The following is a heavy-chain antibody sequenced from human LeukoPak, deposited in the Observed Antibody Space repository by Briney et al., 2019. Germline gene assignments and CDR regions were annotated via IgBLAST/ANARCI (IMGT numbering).Heavy chain of an antibody. CDR2: FDPEEGET. J-gene: IGHJ3*02. CDR3: AADPRSYGVLDAFDI. V-gene: IGHV1-24*01. CDR1: GYTLTQLS. D-gene: IGHD4-17*01. Sequence: GASVNVSCKVSGYTLTQLSMHEVRQAPGKGLEWMGGFDPEEGETIYAQKFQGRVTMTEDTSTDTDYMELSRLRSEDTAVYYCAADPRSYGVLDAFDIWRQGTMVSVSS.